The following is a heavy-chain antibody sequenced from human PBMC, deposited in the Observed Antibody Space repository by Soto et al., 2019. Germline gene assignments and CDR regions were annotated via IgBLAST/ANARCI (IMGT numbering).Heavy chain of an antibody. Sequence: QAQLVQSGAEVKKPGASVKVSCKASGYTSNNYAMHLVRQAPGQGLEWMGCINAGNGNTKYSQKFQDRVTISRDTSASTAYMELSSLRYEDTAFYYCARERISMVRGAPFYWGQGTLVTVSS. CDR3: ARERISMVRGAPFY. V-gene: IGHV1-3*01. CDR2: INAGNGNT. J-gene: IGHJ4*02. CDR1: GYTSNNYA. D-gene: IGHD3-10*01.